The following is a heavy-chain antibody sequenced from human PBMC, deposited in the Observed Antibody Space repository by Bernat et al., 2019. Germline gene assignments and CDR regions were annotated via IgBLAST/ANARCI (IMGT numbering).Heavy chain of an antibody. V-gene: IGHV4-39*01. CDR1: GGSISSSSYY. D-gene: IGHD1-1*01. CDR2: IYYSGNT. CDR3: ARRRYNWNDRLRMTFDP. J-gene: IGHJ5*02. Sequence: QLQLQESGPGLVKPSETLSLTCTVSGGSISSSSYYWGWIRQPPGKGLEWIGSIYYSGNTYYNPSLKSRVTISVDTSKNQFSLKLSSVTAADTAVYYCARRRYNWNDRLRMTFDPWGQGTLVTVSS.